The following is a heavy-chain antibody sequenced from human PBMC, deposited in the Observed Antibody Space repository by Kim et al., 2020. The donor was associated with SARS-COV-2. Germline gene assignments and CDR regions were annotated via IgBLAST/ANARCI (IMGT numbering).Heavy chain of an antibody. J-gene: IGHJ6*02. Sequence: GGSLRLSCVVSGFSFCGYDMNWVRQAPGKGLEWVSYIRNSGSNIWYADSVKGRFTISRDNAKNSLYLQMNSLSDEDTAVYYCARGALLGAYNMDVWGQGPTLTVSS. CDR3: ARGALLGAYNMDV. D-gene: IGHD3-16*01. CDR1: GFSFCGYD. CDR2: IRNSGSNI. V-gene: IGHV3-48*02.